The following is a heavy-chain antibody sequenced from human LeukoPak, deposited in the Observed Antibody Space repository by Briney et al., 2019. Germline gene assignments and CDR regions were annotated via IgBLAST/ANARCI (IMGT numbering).Heavy chain of an antibody. J-gene: IGHJ4*02. CDR1: GGTFSSYA. Sequence: SVKVSCKASGGTFSSYAISWVRQAPGQGLGWMGGIIPIFGTANYEQKFQGRVTITTDESTSTAYMELSSLRSEDTAVYYCARGYYYDSSGYFAYWGQGTLVTVSS. D-gene: IGHD3-22*01. CDR3: ARGYYYDSSGYFAY. V-gene: IGHV1-69*05. CDR2: IIPIFGTA.